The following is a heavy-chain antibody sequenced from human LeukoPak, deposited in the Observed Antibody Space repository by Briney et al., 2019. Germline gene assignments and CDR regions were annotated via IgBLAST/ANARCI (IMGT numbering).Heavy chain of an antibody. CDR2: IYTSGST. CDR3: ARDGSTQFDY. CDR1: GGSISSSSYY. J-gene: IGHJ4*02. D-gene: IGHD1-1*01. Sequence: SETLSLTCTVSGGSISSSSYYWGWIRQPAGKGLEWIGRIYTSGSTNYNPSLKSRVTISVDTSKNQFSLKLSSVTAADTAVYYCARDGSTQFDYWGQGTLVTVSS. V-gene: IGHV4-61*02.